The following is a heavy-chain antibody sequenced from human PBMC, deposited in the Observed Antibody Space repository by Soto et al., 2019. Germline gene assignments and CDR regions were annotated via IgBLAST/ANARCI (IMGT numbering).Heavy chain of an antibody. CDR2: INPNSGGT. Sequence: ASVKVSCKASGYTFSGYHMHWVRQAPGQGPEWMGWINPNSGGTNDAQKFQGRVTMSRDTSISTAYMDLIRLTSDDTAVYYCARGPEDYVWGSYFYYYGMDVWGQGTTVTVSS. V-gene: IGHV1-2*02. CDR1: GYTFSGYH. CDR3: ARGPEDYVWGSYFYYYGMDV. D-gene: IGHD3-16*01. J-gene: IGHJ6*02.